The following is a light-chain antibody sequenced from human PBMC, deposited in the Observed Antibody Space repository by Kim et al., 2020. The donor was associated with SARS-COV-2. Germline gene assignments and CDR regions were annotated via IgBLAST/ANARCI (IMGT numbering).Light chain of an antibody. Sequence: LSLTPRARATLSCRASQSLNHYLAWYRPTPGQAHRLLIYEVSSRPTGIPDRFSGSGSGTDFTLTISSLEPEDFAVYYCQQRTNWPTFGQGTKLEI. CDR2: EVS. V-gene: IGKV3-11*01. CDR3: QQRTNWPT. J-gene: IGKJ2*01. CDR1: QSLNHY.